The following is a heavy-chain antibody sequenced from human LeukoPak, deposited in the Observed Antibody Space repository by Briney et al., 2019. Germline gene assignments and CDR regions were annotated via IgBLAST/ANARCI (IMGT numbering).Heavy chain of an antibody. J-gene: IGHJ6*02. CDR1: GGSFSGYY. V-gene: IGHV4-34*01. CDR3: ARRPLGGMDV. D-gene: IGHD7-27*01. Sequence: PSETLSLTCAVYGGSFSGYYWSWIRQPPGRGLEWIEEINHSGSTNYNPSLKSRVTISVDTSRNQFSLKLNSVTAADTAVYYCARRPLGGMDVWGQGTTVTVSS. CDR2: INHSGST.